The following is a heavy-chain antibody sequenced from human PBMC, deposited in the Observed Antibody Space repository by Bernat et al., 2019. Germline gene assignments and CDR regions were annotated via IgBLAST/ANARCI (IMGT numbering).Heavy chain of an antibody. CDR3: LGFGGNSV. D-gene: IGHD2-21*01. Sequence: RLVESGGGLVQTGGSLRLSCAASGFTVSNNHVGWVRQSPGKGLECVSIIYGGGNTYFADSVEARFTISRDNPKNTVYLQMNNLRAEDTAVYYCLGFGGNSVWGQGTLVTVSS. CDR1: GFTVSNNH. CDR2: IYGGGNT. J-gene: IGHJ4*02. V-gene: IGHV3-66*01.